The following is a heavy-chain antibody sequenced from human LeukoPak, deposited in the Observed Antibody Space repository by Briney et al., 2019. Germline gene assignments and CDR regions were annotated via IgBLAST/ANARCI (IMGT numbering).Heavy chain of an antibody. CDR3: ASRHCSGENCYAGPLDF. Sequence: PGGSLRLSCKASGFIVSSNYMSWVRQAPGKGLEWVSVSYSGGSTYYEDSVKGRFTVSSDVSKNTLYLQMDNLRGEDTAVYYCASRHCSGENCYAGPLDFWGQGIQVTVSS. D-gene: IGHD2-8*02. CDR1: GFIVSSNY. J-gene: IGHJ4*02. V-gene: IGHV3-53*01. CDR2: SYSGGST.